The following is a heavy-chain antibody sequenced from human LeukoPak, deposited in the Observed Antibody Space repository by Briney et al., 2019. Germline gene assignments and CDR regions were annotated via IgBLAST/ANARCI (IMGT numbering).Heavy chain of an antibody. CDR2: INHSGST. Sequence: SSETLSLTCAVYGGSFSGYYWSWIRQPPGKGLEWIGEINHSGSTNYNPSLKSRVTISVDTSKNQFSLKLSSVTAADTAVYYCARAFKGGCYFDYWGQGTLVTVSS. CDR3: ARAFKGGCYFDY. V-gene: IGHV4-34*01. CDR1: GGSFSGYY. J-gene: IGHJ4*02. D-gene: IGHD3-16*01.